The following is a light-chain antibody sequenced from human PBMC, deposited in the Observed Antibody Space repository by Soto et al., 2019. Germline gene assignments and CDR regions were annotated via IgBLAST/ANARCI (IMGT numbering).Light chain of an antibody. CDR1: QSISTW. Sequence: DIQMTLSASTLSASVGDRVTITCRASQSISTWLAWYQQEPGKAPKLLIHKASSLQSGVPSRFSGSGSGTDFTLTISSLHPDDFATYYCQQYNSYSPTFGQGTKVDI. J-gene: IGKJ1*01. V-gene: IGKV1-5*03. CDR3: QQYNSYSPT. CDR2: KAS.